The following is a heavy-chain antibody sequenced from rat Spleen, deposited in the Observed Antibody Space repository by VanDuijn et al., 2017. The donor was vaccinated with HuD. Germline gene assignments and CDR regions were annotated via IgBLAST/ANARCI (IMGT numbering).Heavy chain of an antibody. Sequence: EVQLVESGGGLVQPGGSMKLSCEASGFTFSDYYMAWVRQAPGKGLEWVASIYSDGSSTYYPDTVKGRFVISKDDAKNTGYLQMNNLRSEDTAIYYCTSGGITTRLNWFAYWGQGTLVTVSS. D-gene: IGHD1-10*01. V-gene: IGHV5-35*01. CDR2: IYSDGSST. CDR1: GFTFSDYY. J-gene: IGHJ3*01. CDR3: TSGGITTRLNWFAY.